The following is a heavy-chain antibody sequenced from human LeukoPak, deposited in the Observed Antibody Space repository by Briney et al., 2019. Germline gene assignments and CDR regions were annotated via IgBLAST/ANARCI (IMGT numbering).Heavy chain of an antibody. CDR1: GYTFTSYA. CDR3: ARVESEYQLPPFQYYGMDV. Sequence: ASVKVSCKASGYTFTSYAMNWVRQAPGQGLEWMGWINTNTGNPTYAQGFTGRFVFSLDTSVSTAYLQISSLKAEDTAVYYCARVESEYQLPPFQYYGMDVRGQGTTVTVSS. CDR2: INTNTGNP. J-gene: IGHJ6*02. D-gene: IGHD2-2*01. V-gene: IGHV7-4-1*02.